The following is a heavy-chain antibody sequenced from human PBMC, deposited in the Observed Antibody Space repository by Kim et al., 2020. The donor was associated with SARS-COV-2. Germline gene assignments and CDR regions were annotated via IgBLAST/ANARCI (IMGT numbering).Heavy chain of an antibody. D-gene: IGHD3-3*01. CDR2: IKGDGTSR. CDR3: AKEFNPTYSDFWRGYYFDC. J-gene: IGHJ4*02. CDR1: GFTFSNYH. Sequence: GGSPRLSCAASGFTFSNYHMTWVRQAPGKGLEWVALIKGDGTSRYHADSVMGRFTISRDNSKNTLYLQMNSLRAEDTAVYYCAKEFNPTYSDFWRGYYFDCWGQGTLVTVS. V-gene: IGHV3-23*01.